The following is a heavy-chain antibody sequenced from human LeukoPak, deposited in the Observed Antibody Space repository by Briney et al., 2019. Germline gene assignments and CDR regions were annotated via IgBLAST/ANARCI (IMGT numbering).Heavy chain of an antibody. D-gene: IGHD3-10*01. J-gene: IGHJ5*02. CDR3: ATDRMVRGFNWFDP. CDR1: GNTLIELS. Sequence: GASVKVSCKVSGNTLIELSIHWVRQAPGKGLEWMGGFDPQEGETIYAQKFQGRVTMTEDTSTDTAYMELSSLRSEDTAVYYCATDRMVRGFNWFDPWGQGTLITVSS. CDR2: FDPQEGET. V-gene: IGHV1-24*01.